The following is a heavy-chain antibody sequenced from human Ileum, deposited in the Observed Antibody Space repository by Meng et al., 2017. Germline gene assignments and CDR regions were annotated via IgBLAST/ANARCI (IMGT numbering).Heavy chain of an antibody. CDR2: IHYSGST. CDR1: GGSISSYY. Sequence: QVQLQESGPGLVKPSETLSLTCTVSGGSISSYYWSWIRQPQGKGLEWIAYIHYSGSTNYNPSLKLRVPISVDTSKYQFSLKLTSVTAADTAVYYCARHRDGGSYPPDYWGQGTLVTVAS. CDR3: ARHRDGGSYPPDY. V-gene: IGHV4-59*08. D-gene: IGHD1-26*01. J-gene: IGHJ4*02.